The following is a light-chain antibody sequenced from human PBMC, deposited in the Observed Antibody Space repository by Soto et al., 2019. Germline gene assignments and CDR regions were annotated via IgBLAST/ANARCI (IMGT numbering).Light chain of an antibody. J-gene: IGLJ2*01. CDR3: LLFYGDGVV. CDR2: STT. CDR1: TGAVTSGYY. Sequence: QAVVTQEPSLTVSPGGTVTLTCASSTGAVTSGYYPNWFQQRPGQPPRALIYSTTYKHPWTPARFSGSLVGGKAALTLSGAQPEDDAEYYCLLFYGDGVVFGGGTKVTVL. V-gene: IGLV7-43*01.